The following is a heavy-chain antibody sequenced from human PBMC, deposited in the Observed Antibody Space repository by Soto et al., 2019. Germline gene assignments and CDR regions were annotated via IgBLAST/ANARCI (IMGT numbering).Heavy chain of an antibody. J-gene: IGHJ6*02. CDR2: ISYDGSNK. Sequence: VGSLRLSCAASGFTFSSYGMHWVRQAPGKGLEWVAVISYDGSNKYYADSVKGRFTISRDNSKNTLYLQINSLRAEDTAVYYCAKGKGSNSYYYYYGMDVWGQGTTVTVSS. V-gene: IGHV3-30*18. CDR3: AKGKGSNSYYYYYGMDV. D-gene: IGHD2-2*01. CDR1: GFTFSSYG.